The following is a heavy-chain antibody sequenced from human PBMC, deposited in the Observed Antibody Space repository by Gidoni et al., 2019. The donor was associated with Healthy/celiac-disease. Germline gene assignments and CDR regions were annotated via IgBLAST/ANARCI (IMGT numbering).Heavy chain of an antibody. V-gene: IGHV1-69*01. D-gene: IGHD3-22*01. CDR2: IIPIFGTA. CDR3: AREGPGPTYYYDSSGYQGWFDP. J-gene: IGHJ5*02. Sequence: QVQLVQSGAEVKKPGSSVKVSCTASGVTFSSSAISWVRQAPGQGLEWMGGIIPIFGTANDAQKFQGRVTITADESTSTAYMELSSLRSEDTAVYYCAREGPGPTYYYDSSGYQGWFDPWGQGTLVTVSS. CDR1: GVTFSSSA.